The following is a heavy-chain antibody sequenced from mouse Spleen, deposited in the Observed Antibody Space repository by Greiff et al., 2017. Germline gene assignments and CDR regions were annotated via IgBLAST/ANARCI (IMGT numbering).Heavy chain of an antibody. V-gene: IGHV1-54*01. D-gene: IGHD1-1*01. CDR1: GYAFTNYL. J-gene: IGHJ3*01. CDR2: INPGSGGT. CDR3: ARGDYGSSYSWFAY. Sequence: QVQLQQSGAELVRPGTSVKVSCKASGYAFTNYLIAWVQQRPGQGLEWIGVINPGSGGTNYTEKFKGKGTLTADKSSSTAYMQLSSLTSEDSVVYFCARGDYGSSYSWFAYWGQGTLVTVSA.